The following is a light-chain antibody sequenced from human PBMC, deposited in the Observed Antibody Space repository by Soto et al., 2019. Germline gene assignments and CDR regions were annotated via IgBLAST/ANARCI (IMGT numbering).Light chain of an antibody. CDR3: QQHNNWPYT. Sequence: EVVMTQSPGTLSVSPGESATLSCRASQTVSSNVAWYQQRPGQAPRLLIDGAFTRATGVPARFSGSQSGTEFTLTISSPQSEDFAVYYCQQHNNWPYTFGQGTKLEIK. J-gene: IGKJ2*01. CDR1: QTVSSN. V-gene: IGKV3-15*01. CDR2: GAF.